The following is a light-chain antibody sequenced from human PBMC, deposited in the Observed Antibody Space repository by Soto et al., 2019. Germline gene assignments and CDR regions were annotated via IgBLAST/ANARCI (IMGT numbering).Light chain of an antibody. CDR1: QSSSSW. V-gene: IGKV1-5*01. Sequence: DIQMTQSPSTLSASVGDRVTITCRASQSSSSWLAWYQQKLGKAPKLLIYDASNLESGVPARFSGSVSGTECKLTVSSLQPDDFATCFCQQYNSYPGTFVPGTKMEIK. J-gene: IGKJ1*01. CDR3: QQYNSYPGT. CDR2: DAS.